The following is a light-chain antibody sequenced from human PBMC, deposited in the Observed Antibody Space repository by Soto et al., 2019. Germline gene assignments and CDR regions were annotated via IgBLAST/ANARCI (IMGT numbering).Light chain of an antibody. V-gene: IGKV1-5*03. J-gene: IGKJ1*01. CDR2: KAS. Sequence: DIQMTQSPSTVSASVGDRVTIACRASESISGWLAWYQQKPGKAPKLLNDKASSLKSGVPSRFSGSGSGTEFPLTISSLQPDDFATYDCHQYNSSPWTLGQGNKVEV. CDR1: ESISGW. CDR3: HQYNSSPWT.